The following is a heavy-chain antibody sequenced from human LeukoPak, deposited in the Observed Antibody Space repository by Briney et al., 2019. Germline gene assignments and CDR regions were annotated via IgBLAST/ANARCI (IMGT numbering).Heavy chain of an antibody. CDR2: IYYSGST. J-gene: IGHJ5*02. CDR3: ARGFNGWFDP. Sequence: SETLSFTCTVSGGSVSSGSYYWSWIRQPPGKGLEWIGYIYYSGSTNYNPSLKSRVTISVDTSKNQFSLKLSSVTAADTAVYYCARGFNGWFDPWGQGTLVTVSS. V-gene: IGHV4-61*01. D-gene: IGHD3-3*01. CDR1: GGSVSSGSYY.